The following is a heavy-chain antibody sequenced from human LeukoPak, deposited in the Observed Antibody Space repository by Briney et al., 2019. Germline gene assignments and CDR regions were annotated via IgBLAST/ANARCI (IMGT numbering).Heavy chain of an antibody. CDR1: GFTFSSYA. CDR2: ISYDGSNK. CDR3: AREDSSGLDY. D-gene: IGHD6-19*01. Sequence: QPGRSLRLSCAASGFTFSSYAMHWVRQAPGKGLEWVAVISYDGSNKYYADSVKGRFTISRDNSKNTLYLQMNSLRAEDTAVYYCAREDSSGLDYWGQGTLVTVSS. J-gene: IGHJ4*02. V-gene: IGHV3-30*04.